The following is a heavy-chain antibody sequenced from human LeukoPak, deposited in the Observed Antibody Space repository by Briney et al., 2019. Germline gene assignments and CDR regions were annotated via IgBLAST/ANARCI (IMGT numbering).Heavy chain of an antibody. D-gene: IGHD3-9*01. J-gene: IGHJ4*02. Sequence: ASVKVSCKASGYTFTGYYMHWVRQAPGQGLEWMGWINPNSGGTNYAQKFQGRVTMTRDTSISTAYMELSGLRSDDTAVYYCAREGDRYDILTGYYTSLYYFDYWGQGTLVTVSP. CDR3: AREGDRYDILTGYYTSLYYFDY. CDR1: GYTFTGYY. CDR2: INPNSGGT. V-gene: IGHV1-2*02.